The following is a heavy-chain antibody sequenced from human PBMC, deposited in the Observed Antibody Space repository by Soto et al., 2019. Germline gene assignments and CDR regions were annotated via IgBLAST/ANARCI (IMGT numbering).Heavy chain of an antibody. CDR3: AKNGWYSTDV. Sequence: SETLSLTCTVSGVSVTSDNWWSWVRQSPGKGLEWIGEIFHSVNTNYNPSLKSRATISVDKTKNQFSLTLTSVTDADTAVYYCAKNGWYSTDVWGQGTMVTVSS. V-gene: IGHV4-4*02. J-gene: IGHJ3*01. D-gene: IGHD6-19*01. CDR1: GVSVTSDNW. CDR2: IFHSVNT.